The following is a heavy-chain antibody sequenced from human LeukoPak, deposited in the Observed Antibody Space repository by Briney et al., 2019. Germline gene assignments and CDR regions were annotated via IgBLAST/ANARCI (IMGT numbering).Heavy chain of an antibody. D-gene: IGHD6-13*01. Sequence: SVKVSCKASGFTFSSSVMQWVRQARGQRLEWIGWIVVGSGNTNYAQKFQERVTITRDMSTSTAYMELSSLRSEDTAVYYCAADPVTASGSSWYYFDYWGQGTLVSVSS. CDR3: AADPVTASGSSWYYFDY. J-gene: IGHJ4*02. CDR1: GFTFSSSV. V-gene: IGHV1-58*02. CDR2: IVVGSGNT.